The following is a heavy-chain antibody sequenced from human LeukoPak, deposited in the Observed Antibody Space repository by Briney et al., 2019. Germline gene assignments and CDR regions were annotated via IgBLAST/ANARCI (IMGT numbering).Heavy chain of an antibody. CDR1: GFTFSSYG. CDR3: ARSPLPGPRSIRSGWYSY. Sequence: GGSLRLSCAASGFTFSSYGMHWVRQAPGKGLEWVAVIWYDGSNKYYADSVKGRFTISRDNSKNTLYLQMNSLRAEDTAVYYCARSPLPGPRSIRSGWYSYWGQGTLVTVSS. CDR2: IWYDGSNK. J-gene: IGHJ4*02. V-gene: IGHV3-33*01. D-gene: IGHD6-19*01.